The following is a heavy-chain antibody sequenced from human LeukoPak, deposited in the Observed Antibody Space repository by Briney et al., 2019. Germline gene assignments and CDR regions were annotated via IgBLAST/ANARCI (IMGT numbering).Heavy chain of an antibody. Sequence: PGRSLRLSCAASGFTFSSYAMHWVRQAPGKGLEWVAVISYDGSNKYYADSVRGRFTISGDNAKNTLYLHMNSLTVEDTAVYYCGRGMRDYYGLDYWGQGILVTVSS. J-gene: IGHJ4*02. CDR1: GFTFSSYA. V-gene: IGHV3-30-3*01. CDR2: ISYDGSNK. D-gene: IGHD3-10*01. CDR3: GRGMRDYYGLDY.